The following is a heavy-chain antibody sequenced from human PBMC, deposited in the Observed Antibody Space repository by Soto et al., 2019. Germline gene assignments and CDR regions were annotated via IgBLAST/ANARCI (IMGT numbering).Heavy chain of an antibody. CDR2: ISSSSSYI. CDR1: GFSFSNYG. D-gene: IGHD2-2*01. J-gene: IGHJ5*02. CDR3: ARSDCTSTSCYVVWFAP. V-gene: IGHV3-21*01. Sequence: EVPLVESGGGLVKPGGSLRLSCAASGFSFSNYGMNWVRQAPGKGLEWVSSISSSSSYISYADSVKGRFTISRDNAKNSVYLQMNSLRAEDTAVYYCARSDCTSTSCYVVWFAPWGQGTLVTVSS.